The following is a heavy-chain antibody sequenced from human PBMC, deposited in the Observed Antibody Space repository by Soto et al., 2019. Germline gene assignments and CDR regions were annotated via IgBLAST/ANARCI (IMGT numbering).Heavy chain of an antibody. J-gene: IGHJ6*03. CDR3: ARDTHDIVVVPAAIMDV. V-gene: IGHV3-7*01. CDR1: GFTFSSYW. D-gene: IGHD2-2*01. CDR2: IKQDGSEK. Sequence: GGSLRLSCAASGFTFSSYWMSWVRQAPGKGLEWVANIKQDGSEKYYVDSVKGRFTISRDNAKNSLYLQMNSLRAEDTAVYYCARDTHDIVVVPAAIMDVWGKGTTVTVSS.